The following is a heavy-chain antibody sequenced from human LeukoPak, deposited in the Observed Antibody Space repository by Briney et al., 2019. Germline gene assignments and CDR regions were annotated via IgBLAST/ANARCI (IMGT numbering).Heavy chain of an antibody. J-gene: IGHJ6*02. D-gene: IGHD5-24*01. CDR2: IIPIFGTA. CDR3: ARGLEMATTYYYGMDV. Sequence: SVEVSCKASGGTFSSYAISWVRQAPGQGLEWMGGIIPIFGTANYAQKFQGRVTITADESTSTAYMELSSLRSEDTAVYYCARGLEMATTYYYGMDVWGQGTTVTVSS. V-gene: IGHV1-69*13. CDR1: GGTFSSYA.